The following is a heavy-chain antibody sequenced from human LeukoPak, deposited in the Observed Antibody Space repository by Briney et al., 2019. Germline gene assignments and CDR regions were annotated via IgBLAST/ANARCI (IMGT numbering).Heavy chain of an antibody. D-gene: IGHD6-13*01. CDR2: IYYSGST. CDR3: ARGRIAAAGTGWFDP. Sequence: SATLSLTCTVSGGSISSYYWSWIRQPPGKGLEWIGYIYYSGSTNYNPSLKSRVTISVDTSKNQFSLKLSSVTAADTAVYYCARGRIAAAGTGWFDPWGQGTLVTVSS. V-gene: IGHV4-59*01. J-gene: IGHJ5*02. CDR1: GGSISSYY.